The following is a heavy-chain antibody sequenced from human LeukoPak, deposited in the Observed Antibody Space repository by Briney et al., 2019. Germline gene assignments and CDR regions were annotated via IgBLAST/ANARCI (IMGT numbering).Heavy chain of an antibody. CDR3: ARDRDRGRCWFDP. Sequence: SQTLSLTCTVSGGSISSGGYYWSWIRQPPGKGLEWIGYIYHSGSTYYNPSLKSRVTISVDRSKNQFSLKLSSVTAADTAVYYCARDRDRGRCWFDPWGQGTLVTLPS. V-gene: IGHV4-30-2*01. J-gene: IGHJ5*02. CDR1: GGSISSGGYY. D-gene: IGHD3-10*01. CDR2: IYHSGST.